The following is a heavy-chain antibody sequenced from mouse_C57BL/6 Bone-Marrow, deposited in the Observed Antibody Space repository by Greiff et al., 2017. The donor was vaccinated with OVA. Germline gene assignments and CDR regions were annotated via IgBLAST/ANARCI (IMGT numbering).Heavy chain of an antibody. Sequence: EVQLQQSGPELVKPGASVKISCKASGYTFTDYYMNWVKQSHGKSLEWIGDINPNNGGTSYNQKFKGKATLTVDKSSSTAYMELRSLTSEDSAVYYCARWANYYGSRSYWYFDVWGTGTTVTVSS. CDR2: INPNNGGT. CDR1: GYTFTDYY. CDR3: ARWANYYGSRSYWYFDV. D-gene: IGHD1-1*01. J-gene: IGHJ1*03. V-gene: IGHV1-26*01.